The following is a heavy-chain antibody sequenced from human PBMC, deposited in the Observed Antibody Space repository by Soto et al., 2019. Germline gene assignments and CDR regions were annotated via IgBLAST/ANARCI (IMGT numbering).Heavy chain of an antibody. J-gene: IGHJ5*02. CDR3: ARIRLGLQYANWFDP. V-gene: IGHV4-59*01. CDR1: GGSISSYY. D-gene: IGHD4-4*01. CDR2: IYYSGST. Sequence: SETLSLTCTVSGGSISSYYWSWIRQPPGKGLEWIGYIYYSGSTNYNPSLKSRVTISVDTSKNQFSLKLSSVTAADTAVYYCARIRLGLQYANWFDPWGQGTLVTVSS.